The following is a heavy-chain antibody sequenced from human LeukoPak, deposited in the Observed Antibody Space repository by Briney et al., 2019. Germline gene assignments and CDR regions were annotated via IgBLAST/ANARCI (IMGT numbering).Heavy chain of an antibody. CDR2: MSPNSGYT. CDR1: GYTFTNYD. CDR3: ARGGPSILVEVAAQYDAFDI. J-gene: IGHJ3*02. D-gene: IGHD2-15*01. Sequence: ASVKVSCKASGYTFTNYDINWVRQASGQGLEWMGWMSPNSGYTGYSQKFQGRVSITRDTSIGTAYLELSSLRSDDTAVYYCARGGPSILVEVAAQYDAFDIWGQGTMVTVSS. V-gene: IGHV1-8*03.